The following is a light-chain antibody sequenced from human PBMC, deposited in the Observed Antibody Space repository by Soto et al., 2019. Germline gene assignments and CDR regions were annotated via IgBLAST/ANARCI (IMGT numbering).Light chain of an antibody. V-gene: IGLV2-14*01. J-gene: IGLJ2*01. CDR2: GVS. CDR1: DSDIGGYNY. Sequence: QSALTQPASVSGSPGQSITISCTGTDSDIGGYNYVSWYQQHPGKAPKLMIYGVSNRPSGVSNRFSGSKSGNTASLTISGLQADDEANYYCASYARGSTLVVFGGGTKLTVL. CDR3: ASYARGSTLVV.